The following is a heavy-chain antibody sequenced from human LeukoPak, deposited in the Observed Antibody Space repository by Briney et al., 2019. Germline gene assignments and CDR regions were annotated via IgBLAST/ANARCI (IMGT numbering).Heavy chain of an antibody. CDR1: GGSISSYY. V-gene: IGHV4-59*01. D-gene: IGHD5-18*01. CDR3: ARARGYSYGNWFDP. J-gene: IGHJ5*02. CDR2: IYYSGST. Sequence: TSETLSLTCTVSGGSISSYYWSWIRQPPGKGLEWIGYIYYSGSTNYNPSLKSRVTISVDTSKNQFSLKLSSVTAADTAVYYCARARGYSYGNWFDPWGQGTLVTVSS.